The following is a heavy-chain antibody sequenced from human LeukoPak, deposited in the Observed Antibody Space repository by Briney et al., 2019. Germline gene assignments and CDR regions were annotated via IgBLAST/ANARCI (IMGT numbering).Heavy chain of an antibody. V-gene: IGHV3-23*01. CDR1: GLSFSMYS. J-gene: IGHJ4*02. D-gene: IGHD3-3*01. CDR2: VSGDGRTT. Sequence: GGALRLSCAPSGLSFSMYSLSWVRQVPGKGLEWVSVVSGDGRTTYYADSVKGRFAITRDNSKSTMYVQMNSLRVEDTAVYYCTNWREGVRPDFESWGQGTLVTVSP. CDR3: TNWREGVRPDFES.